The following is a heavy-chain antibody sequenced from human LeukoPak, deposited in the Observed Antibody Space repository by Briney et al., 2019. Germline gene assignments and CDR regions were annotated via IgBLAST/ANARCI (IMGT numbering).Heavy chain of an antibody. CDR3: ARDRVVRGVITFDY. CDR2: IYTSGST. CDR1: GGSISSGSYY. V-gene: IGHV4-61*02. Sequence: SETLSLTCTVSGGSISSGSYYWSWIRQPAGKGLEWIGRIYTSGSTNYNPSLKSRVTISVDTSKNQFSLKLSSVTAADTAVYYCARDRVVRGVITFDYWGQGTLVTVSS. D-gene: IGHD3-10*01. J-gene: IGHJ4*02.